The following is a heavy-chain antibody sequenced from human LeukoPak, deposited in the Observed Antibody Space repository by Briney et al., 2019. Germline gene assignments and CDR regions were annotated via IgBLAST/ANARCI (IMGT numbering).Heavy chain of an antibody. Sequence: GGSLRLSCAASGFTFSSYEMNWVRQAPGKGLEWVSYISSSGSTIYYADSVKGRFTISRDNAKNSLYLQMNSLRAEDTAVYYCARVDIVVVPAAKSPDPFDYYMDVWGKGTTVTISS. V-gene: IGHV3-48*03. CDR3: ARVDIVVVPAAKSPDPFDYYMDV. CDR2: ISSSGSTI. J-gene: IGHJ6*03. CDR1: GFTFSSYE. D-gene: IGHD2-2*01.